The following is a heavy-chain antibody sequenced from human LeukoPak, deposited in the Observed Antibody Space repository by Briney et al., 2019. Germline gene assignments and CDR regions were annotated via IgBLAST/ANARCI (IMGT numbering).Heavy chain of an antibody. CDR1: GGSFSGYY. D-gene: IGHD6-19*01. V-gene: IGHV4-34*01. J-gene: IGHJ6*02. Sequence: SETLSLTCAVYGGSFSGYYWSWIRQPPGKGLEWTGEINHSGSTNYNPSLKSRVTISVDTSKNQFSLKLSSVTAADTAVYYCARGAIAVAGTPYYYYGMDVWGQGTTVTVSS. CDR3: ARGAIAVAGTPYYYYGMDV. CDR2: INHSGST.